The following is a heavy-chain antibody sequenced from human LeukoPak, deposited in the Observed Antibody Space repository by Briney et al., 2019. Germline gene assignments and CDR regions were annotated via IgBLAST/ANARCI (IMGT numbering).Heavy chain of an antibody. CDR2: IYPGDSDT. CDR1: GYSFTSYW. Sequence: GESLKISCKGSGYSFTSYWIGWVRQMPGKGLEWMGIIYPGDSDTRYSPSLQGQVTISADKSISTAYLQWSSLEASDTAMYYCARLPGGVTKDYYYMDVWGKGTTVTVSS. J-gene: IGHJ6*03. D-gene: IGHD4-11*01. CDR3: ARLPGGVTKDYYYMDV. V-gene: IGHV5-51*01.